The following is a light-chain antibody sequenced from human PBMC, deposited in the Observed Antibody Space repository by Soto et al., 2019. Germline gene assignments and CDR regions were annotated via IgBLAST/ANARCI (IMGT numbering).Light chain of an antibody. Sequence: EMVLTQSPGTLSLSPGERATLSCRASQSVSNNYLAWYQQKPGQAPRLLIYGASNRATGIPDRFSGSASGTDFTLTISRLEPEDFAVYYCQQYGSSGTFGQGTKVEIK. J-gene: IGKJ1*01. CDR3: QQYGSSGT. CDR2: GAS. V-gene: IGKV3-20*01. CDR1: QSVSNNY.